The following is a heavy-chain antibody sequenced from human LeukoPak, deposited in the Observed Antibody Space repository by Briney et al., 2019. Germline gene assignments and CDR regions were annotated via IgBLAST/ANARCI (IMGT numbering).Heavy chain of an antibody. CDR1: GYSFTNYW. Sequence: GESLKISYKGSGYSFTNYWIAWVRQMPEQGLEWMAIIYPGDSDARYSPSFQGQVTISVDKSISTTYLRWSSLKASDTAMYYCARRGWGFGEPKRDHDTFDIWGQGTMVTVSS. CDR3: ARRGWGFGEPKRDHDTFDI. CDR2: IYPGDSDA. J-gene: IGHJ3*02. V-gene: IGHV5-51*01. D-gene: IGHD3-10*01.